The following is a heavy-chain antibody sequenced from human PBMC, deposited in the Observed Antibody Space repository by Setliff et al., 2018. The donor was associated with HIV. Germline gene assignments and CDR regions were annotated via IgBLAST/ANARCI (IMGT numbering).Heavy chain of an antibody. Sequence: GESLQISCAASRFTFNTYAMTWVRQAPGKGLEWVSTISGSGVKTFYADSVKGRFTISRDNSKNTLYLEMNSLRAEDTAIYYCAKLGGPESGSCESWGQGTLVTVST. V-gene: IGHV3-23*01. CDR3: AKLGGPESGSCES. CDR2: ISGSGVKT. CDR1: RFTFNTYA. J-gene: IGHJ5*02. D-gene: IGHD3-10*01.